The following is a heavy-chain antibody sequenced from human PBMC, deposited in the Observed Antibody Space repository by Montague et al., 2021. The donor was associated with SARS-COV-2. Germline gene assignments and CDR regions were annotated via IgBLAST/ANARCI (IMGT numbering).Heavy chain of an antibody. D-gene: IGHD3-22*01. CDR2: TYYRSKWYN. J-gene: IGHJ4*02. CDR1: GDSVSSNSAA. V-gene: IGHV6-1*01. Sequence: CAISGDSVSSNSAAWNWIRQSPSRGLEWLGRTYYRSKWYNDYAVXVKXRITINPDTSKNQFSLQLNSVTAEDTAVYYCARELRRISMIVDNRGFDYWGQGTLVTVSS. CDR3: ARELRRISMIVDNRGFDY.